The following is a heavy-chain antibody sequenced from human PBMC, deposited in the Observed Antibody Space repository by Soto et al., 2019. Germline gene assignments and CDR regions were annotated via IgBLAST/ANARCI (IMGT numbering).Heavy chain of an antibody. CDR1: GATFSTYA. CDR3: ASLAGYSIS. CDR2: IIPIFGTP. V-gene: IGHV1-69*12. J-gene: IGHJ4*02. D-gene: IGHD6-6*01. Sequence: QVHLVQSGAEVKKPGSSVKVSCKASGATFSTYAISWVRQVPGQGLEWMGGIIPIFGTPNYAQRFQGRVTITADESTSTAYMNLSSLTSEDTAVYYYASLAGYSISWGQGTLVTVSS.